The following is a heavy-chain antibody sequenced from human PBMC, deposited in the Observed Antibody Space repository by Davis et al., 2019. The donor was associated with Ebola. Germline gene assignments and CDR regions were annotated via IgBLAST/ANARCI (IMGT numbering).Heavy chain of an antibody. CDR1: GFTFSSYA. J-gene: IGHJ4*02. V-gene: IGHV3-30-3*01. CDR2: ISYDGSNK. CDR3: ARGSYYYDSLDY. Sequence: GESLKISCAASGFTFSSYAMHWVRQAPGKGLEWVAVISYDGSNKYYADSVKGRFTISRDNSKNTLYLQMNSLRAEDTAVYYCARGSYYYDSLDYWGQGTLVTVSS. D-gene: IGHD3-22*01.